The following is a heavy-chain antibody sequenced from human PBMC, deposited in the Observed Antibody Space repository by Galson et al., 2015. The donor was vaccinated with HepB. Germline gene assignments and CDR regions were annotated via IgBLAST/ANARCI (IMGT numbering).Heavy chain of an antibody. V-gene: IGHV3-13*01. J-gene: IGHJ5*02. CDR2: IGTAGDT. D-gene: IGHD2-15*01. CDR3: ARSGYCSGGSCYLQGPGERFDP. CDR1: GFTFSSYD. Sequence: SLRLSCAASGFTFSSYDMHWVRQATGKGLEWVSAIGTAGDTYYPGSVKGRFTISRDNAKNSLYLQMNSLRAEDTAVYYCARSGYCSGGSCYLQGPGERFDPWGQGTLVTVSS.